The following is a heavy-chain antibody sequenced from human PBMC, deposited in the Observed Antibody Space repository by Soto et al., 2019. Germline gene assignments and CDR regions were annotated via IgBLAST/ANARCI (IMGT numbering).Heavy chain of an antibody. CDR3: AREPGGCSGGSCYPTGWFDP. V-gene: IGHV4-31*03. CDR1: GGSISSGGYY. J-gene: IGHJ5*02. CDR2: IYYSGST. Sequence: QVQLQESGPGLVKPSQTLSLTCTVSGGSISSGGYYWSWIRQHPGKGLEWIGCIYYSGSTYYNPSLKSRVTISVDTSKNQFSLKLSSVTAADTAVYSCAREPGGCSGGSCYPTGWFDPWGQGTLVTVSS. D-gene: IGHD2-15*01.